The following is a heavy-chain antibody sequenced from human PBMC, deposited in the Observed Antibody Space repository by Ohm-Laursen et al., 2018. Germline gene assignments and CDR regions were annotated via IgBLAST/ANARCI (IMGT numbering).Heavy chain of an antibody. CDR3: TRGPPYYCSGGSCYTHYLDY. CDR2: TSGSGGFT. Sequence: GSLRLSCAASGFSFTSYAMNWVRQAPGKGLEWVSATSGSGGFTYYADSVKGRFTISRDNSKNTLYLQMNSLRAEDTAVYYCTRGPPYYCSGGSCYTHYLDYWGQGALVTVSS. CDR1: GFSFTSYA. J-gene: IGHJ4*02. D-gene: IGHD2-15*01. V-gene: IGHV3-23*01.